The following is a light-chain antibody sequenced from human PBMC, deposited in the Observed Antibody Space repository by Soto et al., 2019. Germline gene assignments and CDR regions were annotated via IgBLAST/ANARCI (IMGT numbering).Light chain of an antibody. Sequence: LAQPSPLSGSPGPSITPSSTGNHSDVGGYNYVSWYQHHPGKAPKLIIFDVSNRPSGVSNPFSGSKSGNTASLTISGLQPEDEADYYCSSYTTSNTRQIVFGTGTKVTVL. V-gene: IGLV2-14*03. J-gene: IGLJ1*01. CDR2: DVS. CDR3: SSYTTSNTRQIV. CDR1: HSDVGGYNY.